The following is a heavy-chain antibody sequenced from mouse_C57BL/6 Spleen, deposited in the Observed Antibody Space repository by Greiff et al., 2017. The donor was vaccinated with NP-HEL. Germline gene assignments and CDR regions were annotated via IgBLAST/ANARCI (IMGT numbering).Heavy chain of an antibody. V-gene: IGHV1-26*01. CDR3: AREGTVVAHYAMDY. Sequence: VQLQQSGPELVKPGASVKISCKASGYTFTDYYMNWVKQSHGKSLEWIGDINPNNGGTSYNQKLKGKATLTVDKSSSTAYMELRSLTSEDSAVYYCAREGTVVAHYAMDYWGQGTSVTVSS. CDR2: INPNNGGT. CDR1: GYTFTDYY. D-gene: IGHD1-1*01. J-gene: IGHJ4*01.